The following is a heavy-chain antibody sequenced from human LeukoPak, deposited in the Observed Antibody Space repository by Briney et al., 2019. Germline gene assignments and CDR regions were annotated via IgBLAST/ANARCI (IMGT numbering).Heavy chain of an antibody. V-gene: IGHV4-39*01. J-gene: IGHJ4*02. CDR3: ATTRSRGYFDY. CDR2: IYYSGST. D-gene: IGHD3-10*01. CDR1: GGSISSSSYY. Sequence: SETLSLTCTVSGGSISSSSYYWGWIRQPPGKGLEWIGSIYYSGSTYYNPSLKSRVTISVDTSKNQFSLKLSSVTAADTAVYYCATTRSRGYFDYWGQGTLVTVSS.